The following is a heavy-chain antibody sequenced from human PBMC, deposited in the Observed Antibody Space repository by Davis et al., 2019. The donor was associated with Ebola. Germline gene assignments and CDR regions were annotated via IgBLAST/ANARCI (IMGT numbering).Heavy chain of an antibody. CDR2: MNPNSGNK. Sequence: ASVKVSCKASGYTFTSYDINWVRQATGQGLERMGWMNPNSGNKGSAQKFQGRVTMTRNTSISTAYMELSSLRSEDTAVYYCARTRPITIHSFYYYGMDVWGQGTTVTVSS. V-gene: IGHV1-8*01. CDR1: GYTFTSYD. D-gene: IGHD3-9*01. CDR3: ARTRPITIHSFYYYGMDV. J-gene: IGHJ6*02.